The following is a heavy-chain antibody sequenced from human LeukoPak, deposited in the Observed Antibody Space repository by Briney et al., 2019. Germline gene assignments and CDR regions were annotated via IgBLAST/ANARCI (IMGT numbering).Heavy chain of an antibody. CDR3: ARDWATAVAGTRGLFDY. D-gene: IGHD6-19*01. Sequence: SSVKVSCKASGYTFTSYYMHWVRQAPGQGLEWMGIISPSGVKTSYALKFLRRVTMTRDTSTSTVYMELSSLRSEDTAVYYCARDWATAVAGTRGLFDYWGQGTLVSVPS. CDR1: GYTFTSYY. CDR2: ISPSGVKT. J-gene: IGHJ4*02. V-gene: IGHV1-46*01.